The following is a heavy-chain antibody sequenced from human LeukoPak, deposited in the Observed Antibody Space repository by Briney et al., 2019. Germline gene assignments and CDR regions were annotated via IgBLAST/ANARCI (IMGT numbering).Heavy chain of an antibody. Sequence: GGSLRLSCETSGFSFSTYWMSWVRQPPGKGLEWVAYIRQDGSEKYYVDFVKGRFTISRDIAKQSVFLQMNSLRDEDTAVYYCARLSAMVRGPEDIFYFEFWGLGTLVTVSS. V-gene: IGHV3-7*01. J-gene: IGHJ4*02. CDR1: GFSFSTYW. CDR2: IRQDGSEK. CDR3: ARLSAMVRGPEDIFYFEF. D-gene: IGHD3-10*01.